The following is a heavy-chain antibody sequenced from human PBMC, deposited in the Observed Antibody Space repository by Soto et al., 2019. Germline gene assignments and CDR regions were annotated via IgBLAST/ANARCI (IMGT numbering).Heavy chain of an antibody. D-gene: IGHD1-1*01. Sequence: QVQLVQSGAEEKKPGASVKVSCKASGYTFTSYAMHWVRQAPEQRLEWMGWINAGNGNTKYSQKFQGRVTITRDTSASTAYMELSSLRSEDTAVYYCASGTTGTRGLGAFDIWGQGTMVTVSS. CDR2: INAGNGNT. CDR1: GYTFTSYA. J-gene: IGHJ3*02. V-gene: IGHV1-3*05. CDR3: ASGTTGTRGLGAFDI.